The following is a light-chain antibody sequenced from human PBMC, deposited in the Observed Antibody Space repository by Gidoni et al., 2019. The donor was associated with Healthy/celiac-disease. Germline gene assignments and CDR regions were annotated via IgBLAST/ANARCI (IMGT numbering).Light chain of an antibody. CDR2: DAS. V-gene: IGKV1-33*01. J-gene: IGKJ3*01. Sequence: DIQMTQSPSSLSASVRDRVTITCQASQDISHYLHWYQQKPGKAPKLLIYDASNLETGVPSRFSGSGSGTDFTFTSSSLQPEDIETYYCQQYDNLPFTFGPGTKVEIK. CDR1: QDISHY. CDR3: QQYDNLPFT.